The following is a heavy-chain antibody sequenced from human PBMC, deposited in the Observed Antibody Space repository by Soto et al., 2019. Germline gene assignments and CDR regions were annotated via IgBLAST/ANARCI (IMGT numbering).Heavy chain of an antibody. D-gene: IGHD3-3*01. Sequence: GGSLRLSCAASGFTFSSYWMSWVRQAPGKGLEWVANIKQDGSEKYYVDSVKGRFTISRDNAKNSLYLQMNSLRAEDTAVYYCAREYYDFWSGYYGPYYYGMDVWGQGTTVTVSS. CDR3: AREYYDFWSGYYGPYYYGMDV. CDR1: GFTFSSYW. J-gene: IGHJ6*02. V-gene: IGHV3-7*03. CDR2: IKQDGSEK.